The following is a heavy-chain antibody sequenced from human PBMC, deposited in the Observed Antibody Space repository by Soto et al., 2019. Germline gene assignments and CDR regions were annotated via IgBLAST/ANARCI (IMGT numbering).Heavy chain of an antibody. CDR2: ISYGGSNK. CDR3: ARQEVEWFDP. J-gene: IGHJ5*02. V-gene: IGHV3-30-3*01. CDR1: GFTFSSYA. Sequence: PGGSLRLSCAASGFTFSSYAMHWVRQAPGKGLEWVAVISYGGSNKYYADSVKGRFTISRDNSKNTLYLQMSSLRAEDTAVYYCARQEVEWFDPWGQGTPVTVSS.